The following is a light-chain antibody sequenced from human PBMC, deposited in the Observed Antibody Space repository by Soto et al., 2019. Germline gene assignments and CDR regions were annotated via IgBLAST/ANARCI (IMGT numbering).Light chain of an antibody. V-gene: IGKV1-5*03. Sequence: DILLTQSPSTLSASVGDRVTISCRASQSINKWLAWYQHKPGKAPNLLIYEVSTLHSGVPSRFSGSGSGTKLTLTISSLRPDDFATYYCQPYSGDRATFGQGTKVEI. CDR3: QPYSGDRAT. CDR2: EVS. CDR1: QSINKW. J-gene: IGKJ1*01.